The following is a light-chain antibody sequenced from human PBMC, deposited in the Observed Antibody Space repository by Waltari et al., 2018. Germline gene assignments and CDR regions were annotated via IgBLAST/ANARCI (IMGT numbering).Light chain of an antibody. CDR1: NSDVGGYNY. J-gene: IGLJ1*01. CDR2: EVS. CDR3: SSYTSSSTYV. V-gene: IGLV2-14*01. Sequence: QSALTQPASVSGSPGQSITISCTGTNSDVGGYNYVSWYQQHPGKAPKLMIYEVSNRPSGVSNRFSGSKSGNTASLTISGLQAEDEADYYCSSYTSSSTYVFGTGTNVTVL.